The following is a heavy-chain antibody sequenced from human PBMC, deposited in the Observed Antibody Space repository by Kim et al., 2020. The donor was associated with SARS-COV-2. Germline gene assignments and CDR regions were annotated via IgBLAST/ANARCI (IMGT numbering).Heavy chain of an antibody. J-gene: IGHJ6*02. CDR1: GFTVSSNY. D-gene: IGHD2-15*01. Sequence: GGSLRLSCAASGFTVSSNYMSWVRLAPGKGLEWVSIIYSGGSAFYTDSVKGRFTTSRHNSKNTLYLQMNSLRAEDTAVYYCARDLVVGGMDVWGQGTTVT. CDR2: IYSGGSA. V-gene: IGHV3-53*04. CDR3: ARDLVVGGMDV.